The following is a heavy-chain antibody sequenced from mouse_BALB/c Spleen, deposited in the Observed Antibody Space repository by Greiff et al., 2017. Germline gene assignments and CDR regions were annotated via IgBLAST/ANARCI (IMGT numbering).Heavy chain of an antibody. Sequence: EVKLMESGAELVKPGASVKLSCTASGFNIKDTYMHWVKQRPEQGLEWIGRIDPANGNTKYDPKFQGKATITADTSSNTAYLQLSSLTSEDTAVYYCARELYPYFDYWGQGTTLTVSS. CDR2: IDPANGNT. J-gene: IGHJ2*01. D-gene: IGHD2-12*01. CDR3: ARELYPYFDY. V-gene: IGHV14-3*02. CDR1: GFNIKDTY.